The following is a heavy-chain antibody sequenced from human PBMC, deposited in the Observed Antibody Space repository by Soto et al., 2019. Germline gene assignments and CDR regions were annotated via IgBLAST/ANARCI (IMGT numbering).Heavy chain of an antibody. J-gene: IGHJ5*02. CDR3: VRDSRLHQFDL. CDR2: ISDDGSTI. Sequence: EVQLVESGGGLVQPGGSLRLSCAASGFVFSMYWMHWVRQAPGKGLEWVSRISDDGSTIHYADSVKGRFSISRDNAQNILFLEMTALRDDDTAVYYCVRDSRLHQFDLWGQGAPVNVSS. D-gene: IGHD4-4*01. CDR1: GFVFSMYW. V-gene: IGHV3-74*01.